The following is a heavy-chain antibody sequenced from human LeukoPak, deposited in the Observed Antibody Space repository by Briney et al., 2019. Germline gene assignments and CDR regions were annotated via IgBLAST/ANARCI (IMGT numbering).Heavy chain of an antibody. V-gene: IGHV3-53*01. J-gene: IGHJ4*02. Sequence: GGSLRLSCAASGFTVRTSHMSWIRQAPGEGLEWVSLIYNNGKTHHADPVQGRFTISRDISKNTVSLQMNGLRSDDTAVYYCVRADNGFDHWGQGALVTVSS. CDR1: GFTVRTSH. CDR2: IYNNGKT. D-gene: IGHD1-14*01. CDR3: VRADNGFDH.